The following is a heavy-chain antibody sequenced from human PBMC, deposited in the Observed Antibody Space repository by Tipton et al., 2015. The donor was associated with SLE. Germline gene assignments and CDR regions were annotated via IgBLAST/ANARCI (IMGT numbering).Heavy chain of an antibody. V-gene: IGHV4-61*08. CDR2: IFYTGST. J-gene: IGHJ5*02. Sequence: TLSLTCTVSGGSIPSGGYYWNWIRQPPGKGLEWIGYIFYTGSTNYNPSLKSRVTISVDTSKNQFSLKLTSVSAADTAVYYCARMDGLETGAHDHWGQGALVTVSS. D-gene: IGHD3/OR15-3a*01. CDR3: ARMDGLETGAHDH. CDR1: GGSIPSGGYY.